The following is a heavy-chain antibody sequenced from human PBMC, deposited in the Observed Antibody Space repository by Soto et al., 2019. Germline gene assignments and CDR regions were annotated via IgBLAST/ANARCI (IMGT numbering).Heavy chain of an antibody. D-gene: IGHD2-15*01. CDR2: IYHSGST. CDR1: GGSISSSNW. V-gene: IGHV4-4*02. Sequence: PSETLSLTCAVSGGSISSSNWWSWVRQPPGKGLEWIGEIYHSGSTNYNPSLKSRVTISVDKSKNQFSLKLSSVTAADTAVYYCARCIVVVGVDWYYFDYWGQGTLVTVSS. CDR3: ARCIVVVGVDWYYFDY. J-gene: IGHJ4*02.